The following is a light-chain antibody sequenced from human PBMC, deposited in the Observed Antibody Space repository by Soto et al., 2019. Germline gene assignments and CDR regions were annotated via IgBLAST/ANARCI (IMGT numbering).Light chain of an antibody. CDR3: QQYGSSPIT. Sequence: EIVLTQSPGTLSLSPGERATLSCRASQSVSITSLAWYQQKPGQAPRLLIYGTSSRATAIPDRFSGSGSGTDFTLTISRLEPEDFAVYYCQQYGSSPITFGQGTRLEIK. V-gene: IGKV3-20*01. CDR1: QSVSITS. J-gene: IGKJ5*01. CDR2: GTS.